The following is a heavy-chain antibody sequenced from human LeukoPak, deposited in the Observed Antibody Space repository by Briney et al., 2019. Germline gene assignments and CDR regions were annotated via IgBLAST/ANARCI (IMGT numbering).Heavy chain of an antibody. D-gene: IGHD6-19*01. J-gene: IGHJ4*02. CDR1: GFTVSRNY. CDR2: IYSGGNT. V-gene: IGHV3-66*01. CDR3: TRDSLYTSGWYPLDY. Sequence: PGGSLRLSCAASGFTVSRNYMSWVRQAPGEGLEWVSVIYSGGNTNYADSVKGRFTISRDNSKNTLYLQMNNLRAEDTAVYYCTRDSLYTSGWYPLDYWGQGTLVTVSS.